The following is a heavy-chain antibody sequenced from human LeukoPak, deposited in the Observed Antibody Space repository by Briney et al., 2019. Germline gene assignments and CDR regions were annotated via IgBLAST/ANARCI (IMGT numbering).Heavy chain of an antibody. CDR1: GGSLSSGGYY. J-gene: IGHJ5*02. CDR2: VDYSGST. D-gene: IGHD3-16*01. CDR3: TRASSRATGYVTWFDP. Sequence: PSETLSLTCTVSGGSLSSGGYYWTWNRQHPGKGLEWIGYVDYSGSTYYNPTLKSRVTISVDTSKNQFSLRLTSVTAADTAVYYCTRASSRATGYVTWFDPWGQGTLVTVSS. V-gene: IGHV4-31*03.